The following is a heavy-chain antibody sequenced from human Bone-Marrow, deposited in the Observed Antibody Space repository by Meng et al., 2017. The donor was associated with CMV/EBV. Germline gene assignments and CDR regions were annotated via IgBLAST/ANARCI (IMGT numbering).Heavy chain of an antibody. CDR3: ARDLDIVVVPAADPPKYGMDV. V-gene: IGHV1-2*02. J-gene: IGHJ6*02. CDR2: INPNSGGT. D-gene: IGHD2-2*01. Sequence: GESLKISCKASGYTLTGYYMHWVRQAPGQGLEWMGWINPNSGGTNYAQKFQGRVTMTRDTSISTAYMELSRLRSDDTAVYYCARDLDIVVVPAADPPKYGMDVWGQGTTVTVSS. CDR1: GYTLTGYY.